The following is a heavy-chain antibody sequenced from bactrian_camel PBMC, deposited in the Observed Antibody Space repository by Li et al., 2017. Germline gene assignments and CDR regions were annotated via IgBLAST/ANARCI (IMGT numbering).Heavy chain of an antibody. CDR1: GSIYGTLC. V-gene: IGHV3S55*01. Sequence: QLVESGGGSVQAGGSLRLSCASSGSIYGTLCMGWVRQAPGKERELVASMEGYGRELYANAVKGRLSMTREKDKNVLYLQMNSLKLGDTGMYYCAAFCSGGYWSFKYWGQGTQVTVS. CDR2: MEGYGRE. CDR3: AAFCSGGYWSFKY. D-gene: IGHD2*01. J-gene: IGHJ4*01.